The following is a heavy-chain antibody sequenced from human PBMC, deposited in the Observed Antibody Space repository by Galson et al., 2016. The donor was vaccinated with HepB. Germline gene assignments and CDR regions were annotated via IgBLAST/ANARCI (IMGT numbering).Heavy chain of an antibody. CDR3: AKISVQYSYHYWGFDY. J-gene: IGHJ4*02. V-gene: IGHV3-23*01. CDR1: GFTFSTYA. CDR2: ISGSGDT. Sequence: SLRLSCAASGFTFSTYAMSWVRQAPGKGLEGVSGISGSGDTKFADSVKGRFTISRDNSKTTLYLQMNSLRVEDTAVYYCAKISVQYSYHYWGFDYWGQGTLVTVSS. D-gene: IGHD5-18*01.